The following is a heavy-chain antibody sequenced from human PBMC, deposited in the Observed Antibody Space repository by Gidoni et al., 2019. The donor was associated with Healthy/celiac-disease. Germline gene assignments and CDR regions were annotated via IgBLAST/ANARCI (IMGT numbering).Heavy chain of an antibody. Sequence: QVQLVESGGGVLQPGRSLRLSCAASGFTFSSYGMHWVRQAPGKGLEWVAVIWYDGSNKYYADSVKGRFTISRDNSKNTLYLQMNSLRAEDTAVYYCAREGRDYYYYGMDVWGQGTTVTVSS. V-gene: IGHV3-33*01. CDR3: AREGRDYYYYGMDV. D-gene: IGHD3-10*01. J-gene: IGHJ6*02. CDR2: IWYDGSNK. CDR1: GFTFSSYG.